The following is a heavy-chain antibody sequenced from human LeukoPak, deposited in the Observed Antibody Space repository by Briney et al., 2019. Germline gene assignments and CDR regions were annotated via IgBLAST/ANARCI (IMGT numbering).Heavy chain of an antibody. V-gene: IGHV1-46*01. CDR2: INPSGGST. J-gene: IGHJ4*02. CDR3: ARDQRGAVAGFDY. CDR1: GYTFTSYD. Sequence: VASVKVSCKASGYTFTSYDINWVRQAPGQGLEWMGIINPSGGSTSYAQKFQGRVTMTRDMSTSTVYMELSSLRSEDTAVYYCARDQRGAVAGFDYWGQGTLVTVSS. D-gene: IGHD6-19*01.